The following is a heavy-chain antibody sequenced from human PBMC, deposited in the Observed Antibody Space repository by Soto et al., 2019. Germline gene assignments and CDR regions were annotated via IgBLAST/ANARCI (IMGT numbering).Heavy chain of an antibody. D-gene: IGHD1-1*01. CDR2: MNPNSGNT. CDR1: GYTFTSYD. V-gene: IGHV1-8*01. J-gene: IGHJ5*02. Sequence: ASVKVSCKASGYTFTSYDINWVRQATGQGLEYLGWMNPNSGNTGYVQKFQGRVTMTRDTSISTAYMELSSLRSEDTAVYYCARDQLEGNWFDPWGQGTLVTVSS. CDR3: ARDQLEGNWFDP.